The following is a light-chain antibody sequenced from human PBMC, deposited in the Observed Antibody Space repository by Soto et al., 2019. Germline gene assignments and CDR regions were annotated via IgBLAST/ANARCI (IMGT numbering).Light chain of an antibody. V-gene: IGKV1-39*01. CDR3: QQSYITPPT. Sequence: DIQMTQSPSSLSASVGDRVTVTCRESQSISNYLNWYQQKPGKAHELRIYAIANLHREVPSRFSGSGSGTDFTLTISSLQTEDFATYFCQQSYITPPTFGGGTRVEIK. CDR1: QSISNY. CDR2: AIA. J-gene: IGKJ4*01.